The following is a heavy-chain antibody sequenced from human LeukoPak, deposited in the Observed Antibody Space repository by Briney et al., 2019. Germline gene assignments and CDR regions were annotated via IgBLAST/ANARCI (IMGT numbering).Heavy chain of an antibody. J-gene: IGHJ6*03. V-gene: IGHV4-4*07. D-gene: IGHD2-15*01. CDR2: IYTSGST. CDR1: GGSISSYY. CDR3: ARDAGCSGGSCYQVYYYYYYMDV. Sequence: SETLSLTCTVSGGSISSYYWSWIRQPAGKGLEWIGRIYTSGSTNYNPSLKSRVTMSVDTSKNQFSLKLSSVTAADTAVYYCARDAGCSGGSCYQVYYYYYYMDVWGKGTTVTVSS.